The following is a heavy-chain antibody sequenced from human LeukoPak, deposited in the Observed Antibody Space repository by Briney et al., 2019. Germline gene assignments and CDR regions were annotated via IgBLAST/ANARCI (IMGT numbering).Heavy chain of an antibody. CDR3: ARHNRDTSGWRRLGY. J-gene: IGHJ4*02. Sequence: PGESLKISCKGSGYSFPSNWIGWVRQMPGKGLEWMGIINPADSEVRYSPSFQGQVTISADKSISKGYLQWSSLKASDTAMYYCARHNRDTSGWRRLGYWGQGTLVTVSS. CDR1: GYSFPSNW. V-gene: IGHV5-51*01. D-gene: IGHD6-19*01. CDR2: INPADSEV.